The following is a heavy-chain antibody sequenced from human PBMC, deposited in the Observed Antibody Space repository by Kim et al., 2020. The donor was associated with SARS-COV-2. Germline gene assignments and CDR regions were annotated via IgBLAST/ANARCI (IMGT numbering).Heavy chain of an antibody. D-gene: IGHD5-18*01. V-gene: IGHV5-51*01. CDR3: ARWTGYSYGNFDY. Sequence: SPSFQGQVTISADKSISTAYLQWSSLKASDTAMYYCARWTGYSYGNFDYWGQGTLVTVSS. J-gene: IGHJ4*02.